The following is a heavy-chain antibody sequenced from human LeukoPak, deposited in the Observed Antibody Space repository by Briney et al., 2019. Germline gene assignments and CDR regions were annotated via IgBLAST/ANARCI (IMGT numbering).Heavy chain of an antibody. Sequence: GGSLRLSCAASGFTFSSYEMNWVHQAPGKGLEWVSYISSSSSTIYYADSVKGRFTISRDNAKNSLYLQMNSLRAEDTAVYYCARGYYDSSGYPVSPDYWGQGTLVTVSS. V-gene: IGHV3-48*03. CDR2: ISSSSSTI. D-gene: IGHD3-22*01. CDR3: ARGYYDSSGYPVSPDY. CDR1: GFTFSSYE. J-gene: IGHJ4*02.